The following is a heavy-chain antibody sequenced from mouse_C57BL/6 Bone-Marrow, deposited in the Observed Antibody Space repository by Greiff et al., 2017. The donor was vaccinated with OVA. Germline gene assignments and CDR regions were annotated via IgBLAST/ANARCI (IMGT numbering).Heavy chain of an antibody. CDR2: IDPEDGDT. J-gene: IGHJ2*01. D-gene: IGHD2-4*01. CDR1: GFNIKDYY. V-gene: IGHV14-1*01. CDR3: TSYDYDGGVFDY. Sequence: EVKLQESGAELVRPGASVKLSCTASGFNIKDYYMHWVKQRPEQGLEWIGRIDPEDGDTEYAPKFQGKATMTADTSSNTAYLQLSSLTSEDTAVYYCTSYDYDGGVFDYWGQGTTLTVSS.